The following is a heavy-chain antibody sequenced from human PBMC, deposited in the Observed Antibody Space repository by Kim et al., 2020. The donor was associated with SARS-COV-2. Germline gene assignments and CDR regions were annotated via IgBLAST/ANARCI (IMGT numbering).Heavy chain of an antibody. CDR1: GFTFSSYA. CDR3: ARRSWYSEFDP. D-gene: IGHD6-13*01. CDR2: ISYDGSNK. V-gene: IGHV3-30*04. J-gene: IGHJ5*02. Sequence: GGSLRLSCAASGFTFSSYAMHWVRQAPGKGLEWVAVISYDGSNKYYADSVKGRFTISRDNSKNTLYLQMNSLRAEDTAVYYCARRSWYSEFDPWGQGTLVTVSS.